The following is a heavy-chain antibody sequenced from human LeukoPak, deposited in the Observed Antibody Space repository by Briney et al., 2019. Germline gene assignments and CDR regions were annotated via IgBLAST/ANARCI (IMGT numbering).Heavy chain of an antibody. V-gene: IGHV1-3*01. CDR1: GYTFTSYA. J-gene: IGHJ6*01. CDR2: INAGNGNT. Sequence: GASVKVSCKASGYTFTSYAMHWVRQAPGQRLEWMGWINAGNGNTKYSQKFQGRVTITRDTSASTAYMELSSLRSEDTAVYYCARDRDPYGSGSSPRRYYYGMDVWGQGTTVTVFS. CDR3: ARDRDPYGSGSSPRRYYYGMDV. D-gene: IGHD3-10*01.